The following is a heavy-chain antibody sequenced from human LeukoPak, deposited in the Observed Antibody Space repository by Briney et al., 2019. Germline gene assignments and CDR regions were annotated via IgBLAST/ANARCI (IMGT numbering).Heavy chain of an antibody. Sequence: GGSLRLSCAASGFTFSTNSMNWVRQAPGKGLEWVSSISHTSSHIYYADSVRGRFTISRDNAKNSLYLQMNSLRAEDTAVYYCARDGRYYYYYGMDVWGQGTTVTVSS. J-gene: IGHJ6*02. CDR3: ARDGRYYYYYGMDV. CDR2: ISHTSSHI. CDR1: GFTFSTNS. V-gene: IGHV3-21*04. D-gene: IGHD1-26*01.